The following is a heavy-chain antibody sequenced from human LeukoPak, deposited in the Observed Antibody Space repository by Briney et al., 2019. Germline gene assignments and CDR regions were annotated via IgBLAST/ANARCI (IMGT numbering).Heavy chain of an antibody. V-gene: IGHV5-51*01. Sequence: GESLKISCKGSGYSFTSYWIAWVRQLPGRGLEWMGIIYPGDADTRYSPSFQGQVTISADKSISTAYLQWSSLKASDTAMYYCARRPTNDAFDIWGQGTVVTVAS. CDR1: GYSFTSYW. CDR2: IYPGDADT. J-gene: IGHJ3*02. CDR3: ARRPTNDAFDI.